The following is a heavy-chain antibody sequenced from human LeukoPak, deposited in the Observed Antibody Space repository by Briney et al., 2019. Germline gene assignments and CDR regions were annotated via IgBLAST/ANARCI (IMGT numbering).Heavy chain of an antibody. D-gene: IGHD3-22*01. CDR2: IIPIFGTA. CDR1: GGTFSSYA. CDR3: AAADTMIVVAKAGYYYYYYMDV. Sequence: ASVKVSCKASGGTFSSYAISWVRQAPGQGLEWMGGIIPIFGTANYAQKFQGRVTITTDESTSTAYMELSSLRSEDTAVYYCAAADTMIVVAKAGYYYYYYMDVWGKGTTVTVSS. V-gene: IGHV1-69*05. J-gene: IGHJ6*03.